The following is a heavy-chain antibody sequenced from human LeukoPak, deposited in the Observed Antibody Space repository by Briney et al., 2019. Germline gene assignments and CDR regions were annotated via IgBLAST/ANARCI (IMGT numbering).Heavy chain of an antibody. V-gene: IGHV3-64*01. CDR1: GFTFSSYA. J-gene: IGHJ4*02. D-gene: IGHD3-22*01. CDR3: AKGNYYDSSGYYPIDY. Sequence: GGSLRLSCAASGFTFSSYAMHWVRQAPGKGLEYVSAISSNGGSTYYANSVKGRFTISRDNSKNTLYLQMNSLRAEDTAVYYCAKGNYYDSSGYYPIDYWGQGTLVTVSS. CDR2: ISSNGGST.